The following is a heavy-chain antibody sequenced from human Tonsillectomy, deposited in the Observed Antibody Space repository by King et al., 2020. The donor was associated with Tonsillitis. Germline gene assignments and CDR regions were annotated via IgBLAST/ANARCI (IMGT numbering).Heavy chain of an antibody. CDR3: VGGYYYGSGSSADY. V-gene: IGHV3-23*04. CDR1: GFTFSSYA. Sequence: EVQLVESGGGLVQPGGSLRLSCAASGFTFSSYAMSWVRQAPGKGLEWVSSISGSGGSTYYADSVKGRFTISRDNSKNTLYLQMNSLRAEDTAVYYCVGGYYYGSGSSADYWGQGTLVTVSS. D-gene: IGHD3-10*01. J-gene: IGHJ4*02. CDR2: ISGSGGST.